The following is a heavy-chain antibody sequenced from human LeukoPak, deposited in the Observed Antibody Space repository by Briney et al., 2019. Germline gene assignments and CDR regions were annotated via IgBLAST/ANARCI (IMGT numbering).Heavy chain of an antibody. CDR2: IKSKISGETA. Sequence: GGSLRLSCAASGFTFNTAWMTWVRQAPGKGLEWVGRIKSKISGETADYAAPVKGRFTISRDDSKNTLYLQMNSLATEDTALYYCVAGTGRSDFEYWRQGALVTVSS. D-gene: IGHD3/OR15-3a*01. CDR3: VAGTGRSDFEY. J-gene: IGHJ4*02. V-gene: IGHV3-15*01. CDR1: GFTFNTAW.